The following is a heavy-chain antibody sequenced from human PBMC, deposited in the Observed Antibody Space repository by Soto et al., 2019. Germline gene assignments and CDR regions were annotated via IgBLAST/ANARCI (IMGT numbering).Heavy chain of an antibody. J-gene: IGHJ4*02. D-gene: IGHD3-3*01. CDR2: IGTAGDT. CDR1: GFTFSSYD. CDR3: ARGAGGVLRFLEWLYVLDY. V-gene: IGHV3-13*01. Sequence: GSLRLSCAASGFTFSSYDMHWVRQATGKGLEWVSAIGTAGDTYYPGSVKGRFTISRENAKNSLYLQMNSLRAEDTAVYYCARGAGGVLRFLEWLYVLDYWGQGTLVTVSS.